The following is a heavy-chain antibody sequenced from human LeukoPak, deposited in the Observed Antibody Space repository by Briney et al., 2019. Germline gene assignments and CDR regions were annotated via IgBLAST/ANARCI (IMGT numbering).Heavy chain of an antibody. CDR2: INPNSGDT. CDR1: GYTFTDYY. J-gene: IGHJ5*02. V-gene: IGHV1-2*06. D-gene: IGHD5-24*01. Sequence: ASVKVSCKASGYTFTDYYIHWVRRAPGQGLEWMGRINPNSGDTNYVQKFQGRVTMTRDTSISTASMELSRLRSDDTAVYYCARGGRLATITGDWFDPWGQGTLVTVSS. CDR3: ARGGRLATITGDWFDP.